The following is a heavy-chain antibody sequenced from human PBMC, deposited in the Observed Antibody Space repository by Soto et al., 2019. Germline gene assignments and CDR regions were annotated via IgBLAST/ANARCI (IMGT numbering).Heavy chain of an antibody. D-gene: IGHD6-6*01. CDR2: IYSGGST. Sequence: GGSLRLSCAASGFTVSSNYMSWVRQAPGKGLEWVSVIYSGGSTYYADSVKGRLTISRDNSKNTLYLQMNSLRAEDTAVYYCARVGGIAARPLDYWGQGTLVTVSS. CDR3: ARVGGIAARPLDY. V-gene: IGHV3-53*01. CDR1: GFTVSSNY. J-gene: IGHJ4*02.